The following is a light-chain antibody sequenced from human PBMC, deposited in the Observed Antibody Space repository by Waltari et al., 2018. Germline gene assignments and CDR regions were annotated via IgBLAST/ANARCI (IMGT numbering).Light chain of an antibody. V-gene: IGKV3-20*01. CDR2: GAS. CDR3: QQYALLPLT. Sequence: EIVLTQSPGTLSLSPGARATLSCRASQNVVSNYLAWYQQKPGQAPRLRISGASSRATGIPDRFSGSGSGTDFTLTISRLEPEDFAVYYCQQYALLPLTFGGGAKVEIK. CDR1: QNVVSNY. J-gene: IGKJ4*01.